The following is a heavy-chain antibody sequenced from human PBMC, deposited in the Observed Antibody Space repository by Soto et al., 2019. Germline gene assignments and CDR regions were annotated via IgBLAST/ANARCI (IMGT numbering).Heavy chain of an antibody. Sequence: PSETLSLTCAVYGGSFSGYYWSWIRQPPGKGLEWIGEINHSGSTNYNPSLKSRVTISVDTSKNQFSLKLSSVTAADTAVYYCARDEAAAGQFDYWGQGTLVTVSS. CDR2: INHSGST. V-gene: IGHV4-34*01. D-gene: IGHD6-13*01. CDR1: GGSFSGYY. J-gene: IGHJ4*02. CDR3: ARDEAAAGQFDY.